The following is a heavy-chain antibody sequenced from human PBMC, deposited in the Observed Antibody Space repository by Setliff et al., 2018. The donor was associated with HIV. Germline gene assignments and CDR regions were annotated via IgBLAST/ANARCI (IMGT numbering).Heavy chain of an antibody. J-gene: IGHJ3*01. V-gene: IGHV3-30*04. D-gene: IGHD3-10*01. CDR1: GFTFSTYS. CDR2: VSHDESTK. CDR3: ARDDPFGESDAFDL. Sequence: LSLSCVVSGFTFSTYSIHWVRQAPGKGLEWVAVVSHDESTKYYADSVKGRFTISRDNAKNSLYLQMSSLRADDTAVYFCARDDPFGESDAFDLWGQGTMVTVSS.